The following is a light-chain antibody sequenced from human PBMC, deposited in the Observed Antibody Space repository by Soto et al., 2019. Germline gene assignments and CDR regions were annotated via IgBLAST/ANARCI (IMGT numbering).Light chain of an antibody. Sequence: ATQMTQSPSSLSPSVGDSITITCRASRDIGSDLSWYQQKPGKAPTXLIYAASNLQSGVPSRFRGSRSGTECTLTISSLQPEDFETYYCLQDHNDSWTFGQGTKVDIK. CDR2: AAS. V-gene: IGKV1-6*01. CDR3: LQDHNDSWT. CDR1: RDIGSD. J-gene: IGKJ1*01.